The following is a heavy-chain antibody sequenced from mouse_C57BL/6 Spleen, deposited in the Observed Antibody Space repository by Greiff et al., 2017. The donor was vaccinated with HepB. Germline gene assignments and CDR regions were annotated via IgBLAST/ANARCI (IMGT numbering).Heavy chain of an antibody. J-gene: IGHJ1*03. CDR2: IDPANGNT. D-gene: IGHD1-1*01. CDR1: GFNIKNTY. CDR3: ANNVYYYGSVPHWYFDV. V-gene: IGHV14-3*01. Sequence: EVQRVESVAELVRPGASVKLSCTASGFNIKNTYMHWVKQRPEQGLEWIGRIDPANGNTKYAPKFQGKATITADTSSNTAYLQLSSLTSEDTAIYYCANNVYYYGSVPHWYFDVWGTGTTVTVSS.